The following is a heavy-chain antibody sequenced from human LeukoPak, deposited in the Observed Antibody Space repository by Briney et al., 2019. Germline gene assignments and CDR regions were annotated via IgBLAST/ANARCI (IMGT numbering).Heavy chain of an antibody. CDR1: GFTFSSYA. Sequence: GGSLRLSCAASGFTFSSYAMSWVRQAPGKGLEWVSAISGSGGSTYYADSVKGRFTISRDNSKNTLYLQMNSLRAEHTAVYYCASPRDSSGWYYFDYWGQGTLVTVSS. CDR2: ISGSGGST. V-gene: IGHV3-23*01. CDR3: ASPRDSSGWYYFDY. J-gene: IGHJ4*02. D-gene: IGHD6-19*01.